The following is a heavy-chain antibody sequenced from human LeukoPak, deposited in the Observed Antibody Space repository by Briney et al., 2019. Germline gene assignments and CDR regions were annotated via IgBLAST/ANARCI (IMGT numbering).Heavy chain of an antibody. CDR3: ARVVSLGDIVVVVAAPYYYYGMDV. CDR1: GFTFSSYW. D-gene: IGHD2-15*01. J-gene: IGHJ6*02. V-gene: IGHV3-7*01. Sequence: RPGGSLRLSCAASGFTFSSYWMSWVRQAPGKGLEWVANIKQDGSEKYYVDSVKGRFTISRDNAKNSLYLQMNSLRAEDTAVYYCARVVSLGDIVVVVAAPYYYYGMDVWGQGTTVTVSS. CDR2: IKQDGSEK.